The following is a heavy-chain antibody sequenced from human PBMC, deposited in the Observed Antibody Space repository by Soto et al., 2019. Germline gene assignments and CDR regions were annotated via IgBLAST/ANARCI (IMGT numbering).Heavy chain of an antibody. CDR1: GFTFSSYG. CDR3: AKDRGYYYDSSGYGAEYFQH. D-gene: IGHD3-22*01. Sequence: QVQLVESGGGVVQPGRSLRLSCAASGFTFSSYGMHWVRQAPGKGLEWVAVISYDGSNKYYADSVKGRFTISRDNSKNTLYLQMNSLRAEDTAVYYCAKDRGYYYDSSGYGAEYFQHWGQGTLVTVSS. V-gene: IGHV3-30*18. CDR2: ISYDGSNK. J-gene: IGHJ1*01.